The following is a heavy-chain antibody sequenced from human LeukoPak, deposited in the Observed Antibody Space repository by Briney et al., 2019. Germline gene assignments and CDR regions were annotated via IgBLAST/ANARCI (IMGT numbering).Heavy chain of an antibody. J-gene: IGHJ4*02. V-gene: IGHV4-39*01. CDR2: FSYSGNT. Sequence: SETLSLTCTVSGGSISSTIYYWAWIRQPPGKGLEWIESFSYSGNTFYNSSLTSRVSISEDTSKNQFSLKLTSVTAADTAVYYCARPPLLWGQGILVTVSS. CDR1: GGSISSTIYY. CDR3: ARPPLL. D-gene: IGHD2-21*01.